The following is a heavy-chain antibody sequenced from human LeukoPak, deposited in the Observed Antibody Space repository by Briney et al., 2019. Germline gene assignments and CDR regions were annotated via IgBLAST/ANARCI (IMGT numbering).Heavy chain of an antibody. CDR2: IYYSGST. V-gene: IGHV4-59*11. D-gene: IGHD3-22*01. CDR3: ARAGYYDSSGYYPLIDY. Sequence: PSETLSLTCTVSGGSISSHYWSWIRQPPGKGLEWIGYIYYSGSTNYNPSLKSRVTISVDMSKNQFSLKLSSVTAADTAVYYCARAGYYDSSGYYPLIDYWGQGTLVTVSS. J-gene: IGHJ4*02. CDR1: GGSISSHY.